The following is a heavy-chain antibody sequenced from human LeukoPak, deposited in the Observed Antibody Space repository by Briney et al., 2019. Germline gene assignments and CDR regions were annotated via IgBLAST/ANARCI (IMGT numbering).Heavy chain of an antibody. CDR2: IRYDGTNK. J-gene: IGHJ4*02. V-gene: IGHV3-30*02. D-gene: IGHD3-22*01. Sequence: GGSLRLSCAASGFTFSSYGMHWVRQAPGKGLEWVAFIRYDGTNKYYADSVKGRFTISRDNTKNTLYLQMNSLGAEDTAVYYCAKARHDSSGYYSFFNYWGQGTLVTVSS. CDR3: AKARHDSSGYYSFFNY. CDR1: GFTFSSYG.